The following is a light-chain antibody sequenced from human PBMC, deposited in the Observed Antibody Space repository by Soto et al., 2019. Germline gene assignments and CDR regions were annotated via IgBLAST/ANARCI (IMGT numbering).Light chain of an antibody. Sequence: ERVMTQSPATLSVSPGERVTLSCRASQSVSSNLAWYQQKAGQAPRLLIYGASTRATGIPARFSGSGSGTEFTLTISSLQSEDFAVYDCQQYNNWSTFGQGTRLEIK. J-gene: IGKJ5*01. CDR2: GAS. CDR3: QQYNNWST. CDR1: QSVSSN. V-gene: IGKV3-15*01.